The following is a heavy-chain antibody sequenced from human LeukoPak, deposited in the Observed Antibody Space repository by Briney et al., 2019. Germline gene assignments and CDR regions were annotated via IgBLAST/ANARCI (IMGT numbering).Heavy chain of an antibody. V-gene: IGHV3-7*01. J-gene: IGHJ4*02. CDR1: GFTFSNYW. Sequence: GGSLRLSCAASGFTFSNYWMTWVRQAPGKGLEWVANIKQDGSEKYYVDSVKGRFTISRDNAKNSLYLQVNSLRAKDTAVYYCARRYCSGGSCYSYFDYWGQGTLVTVSS. CDR3: ARRYCSGGSCYSYFDY. D-gene: IGHD2-15*01. CDR2: IKQDGSEK.